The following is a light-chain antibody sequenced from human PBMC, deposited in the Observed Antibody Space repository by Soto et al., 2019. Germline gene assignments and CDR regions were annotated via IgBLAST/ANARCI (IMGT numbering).Light chain of an antibody. CDR3: QQYNNWPRT. CDR2: GAS. V-gene: IGKV3D-15*01. J-gene: IGKJ1*01. CDR1: QSVSNN. Sequence: GMSQSPATLSVSPGERDTLPCRASQSVSNNLAWYQQKLGQAPRLLIYGASTRATGIPARFSGSGSGTEFTLTISSLQSEDFAVYYCQQYNNWPRTFGQGTKVDIK.